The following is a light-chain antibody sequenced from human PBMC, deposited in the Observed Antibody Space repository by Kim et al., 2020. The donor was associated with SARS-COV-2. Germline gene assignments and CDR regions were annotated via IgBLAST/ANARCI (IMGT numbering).Light chain of an antibody. CDR2: GAS. CDR1: QSVSSSY. J-gene: IGKJ1*01. V-gene: IGKV3-20*01. Sequence: SPGGRATLSCRASQSVSSSYFAWYQQKPGQAPRLLIYGASNRATGVPARFSGSGSGTDFTLTISRLEPEDFVVYYCQQYGTSPWTFGQGTKVDIK. CDR3: QQYGTSPWT.